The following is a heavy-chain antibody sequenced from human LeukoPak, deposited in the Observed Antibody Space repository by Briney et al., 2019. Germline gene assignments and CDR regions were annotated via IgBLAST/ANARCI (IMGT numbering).Heavy chain of an antibody. CDR2: IYHSGST. CDR1: GGSIISGGYS. CDR3: ARAGFSNWFDP. D-gene: IGHD3-10*01. J-gene: IGHJ5*02. Sequence: SQTLSLTCAVSGGSIISGGYSWSWIRQPPGKGLEWIGYIYHSGSTYYNPSLKSRVTISVDRSKNQFSLKLSSVTAADTAVYYCARAGFSNWFDPWGQGTLVTVSS. V-gene: IGHV4-30-2*01.